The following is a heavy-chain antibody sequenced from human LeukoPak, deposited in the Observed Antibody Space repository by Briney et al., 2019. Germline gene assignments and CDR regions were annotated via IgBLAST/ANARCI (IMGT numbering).Heavy chain of an antibody. V-gene: IGHV1-69*04. CDR2: IIPILGIA. Sequence: ASVKVSCKASGGTFSSYAISWVRQAPGQGLEWMGRIIPILGIANYAQKFQGRVTITADKSTSTAYMELSSLRSEDTAVYYCARPNYDFWSGYYTGIPKYLPESYYYGMDVWGQGTTVTVSS. J-gene: IGHJ6*02. CDR1: GGTFSSYA. CDR3: ARPNYDFWSGYYTGIPKYLPESYYYGMDV. D-gene: IGHD3-3*01.